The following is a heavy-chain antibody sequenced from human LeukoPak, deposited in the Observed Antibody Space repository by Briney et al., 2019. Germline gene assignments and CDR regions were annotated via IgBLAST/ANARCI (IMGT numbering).Heavy chain of an antibody. CDR2: TNPDGSIK. CDR1: GFIFGGYW. J-gene: IGHJ4*02. V-gene: IGHV3-7*01. CDR3: VSGFLQWLY. D-gene: IGHD3-3*01. Sequence: GGSLRLSCAASGFIFGGYWMSWVRQAPGRGLEWVANTNPDGSIKYYVDSVNGRFTISRDNAKNSLYLQVNSLRAEDTAVYYCVSGFLQWLYWGQGTLVTVSS.